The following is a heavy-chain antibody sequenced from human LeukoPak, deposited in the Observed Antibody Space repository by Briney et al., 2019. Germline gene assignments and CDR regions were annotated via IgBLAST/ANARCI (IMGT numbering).Heavy chain of an antibody. Sequence: GGSLRLSCAASGFPLRNYGMSWVRQAPGKGLEWVSAISGSGGSSYYADPVKGRFTISRDNSKNTLYLQMNSLRAEDTAVYYCAKDSLSSWTEFDYWGQGTLVTVSS. CDR3: AKDSLSSWTEFDY. CDR1: GFPLRNYG. D-gene: IGHD6-13*01. J-gene: IGHJ4*02. V-gene: IGHV3-23*01. CDR2: ISGSGGSS.